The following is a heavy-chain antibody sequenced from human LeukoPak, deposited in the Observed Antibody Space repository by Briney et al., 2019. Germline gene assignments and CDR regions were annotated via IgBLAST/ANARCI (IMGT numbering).Heavy chain of an antibody. Sequence: SETLSLTCSVSGNSISSGDNYWSWIRQPAGKGLEWIGRIYTSGSTNYNPSLKSRVTISGDTSKNQFSLKLSSVTAADTAVYYCARGLGRYGYYFDYWGQGTLVTVSS. J-gene: IGHJ4*02. CDR1: GNSISSGDNY. D-gene: IGHD5-18*01. CDR3: ARGLGRYGYYFDY. CDR2: IYTSGST. V-gene: IGHV4-61*02.